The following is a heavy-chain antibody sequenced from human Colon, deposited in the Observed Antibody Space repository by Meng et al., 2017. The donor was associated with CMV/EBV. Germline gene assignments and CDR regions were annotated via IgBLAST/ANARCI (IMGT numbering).Heavy chain of an antibody. J-gene: IGHJ4*02. CDR3: ARGSTYRPYYFDF. CDR1: GFTFTSYA. CDR2: ISASGGTT. V-gene: IGHV3-23*01. Sequence: EVQVLQSGGGLVQPWGSLRLSCTTSGFTFTSYAMTWVRQAPGKGLEWVSGISASGGTTYYPDSVKGRFIISRDNSKNTVYLEMSSLRADDTAVYYCARGSTYRPYYFDFWGQGTLVTVSS. D-gene: IGHD6-13*01.